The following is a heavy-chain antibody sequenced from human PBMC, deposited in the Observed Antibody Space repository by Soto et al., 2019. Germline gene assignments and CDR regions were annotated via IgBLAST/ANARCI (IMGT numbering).Heavy chain of an antibody. D-gene: IGHD3-16*01. J-gene: IGHJ4*02. CDR1: GGSISSENW. CDR2: FYHTGIT. V-gene: IGHV4-4*02. CDR3: ARDRGEYSYAQDY. Sequence: LQESGPGLVEPSETLSLTCAVSGGSISSENWWIWVRQAPGEGLEWIGEFYHTGITNYNPSRASRVTISFDEPKNQFSLTLTAGTAADTAVYYCARDRGEYSYAQDYWGQGLLVTVSS.